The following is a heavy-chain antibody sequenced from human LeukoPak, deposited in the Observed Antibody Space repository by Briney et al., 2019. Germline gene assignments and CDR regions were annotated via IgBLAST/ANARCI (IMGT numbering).Heavy chain of an antibody. J-gene: IGHJ6*03. V-gene: IGHV1-2*06. CDR2: INPNSGGT. D-gene: IGHD3-10*01. CDR3: ARALVRGLVVSMDV. Sequence: ASVKVSCKASGYTFTGFYIHWVRQAPGPGLEWMGRINPNSGGTNYAQKFQGRVSVTRDTSISTAYMEVSRLRSDDTAVYYCARALVRGLVVSMDVWGKGTTVTVSS. CDR1: GYTFTGFY.